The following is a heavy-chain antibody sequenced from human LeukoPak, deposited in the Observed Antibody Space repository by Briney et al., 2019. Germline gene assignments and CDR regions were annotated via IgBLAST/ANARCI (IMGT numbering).Heavy chain of an antibody. CDR1: GFTFDDYA. V-gene: IGHV3-9*01. D-gene: IGHD3-10*01. Sequence: GGSLRLSCAASGFTFDDYAMHWVRQAPGEGLEWVSGISWNSGTIAYADSVKGRFTISRDNAKNSLYLQMNSLRAEDTAVYYCARDRGTYYYGSFDYWGQGTLVTVSS. CDR3: ARDRGTYYYGSFDY. J-gene: IGHJ4*02. CDR2: ISWNSGTI.